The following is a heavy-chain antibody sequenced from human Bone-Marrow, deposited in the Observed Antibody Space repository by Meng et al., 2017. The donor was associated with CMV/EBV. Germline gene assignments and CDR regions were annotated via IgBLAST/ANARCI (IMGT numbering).Heavy chain of an antibody. CDR2: ISNDGNNK. J-gene: IGHJ4*02. Sequence: GESLKISCAASGFTFSYYAMNWVRQAPGKGLEWVAVISNDGNNKYYTDSMKGRFTISRDNSENTLYLQMDSLRAEDTALYYCARGTGDCSGGTCYSDFDYWGQGTLVTVSS. D-gene: IGHD2-15*01. CDR1: GFTFSYYA. V-gene: IGHV3-30-3*01. CDR3: ARGTGDCSGGTCYSDFDY.